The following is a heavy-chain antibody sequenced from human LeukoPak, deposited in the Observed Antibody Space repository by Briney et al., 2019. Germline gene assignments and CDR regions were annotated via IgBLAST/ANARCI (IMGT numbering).Heavy chain of an antibody. V-gene: IGHV4-34*01. Sequence: SETLSLTCAVYGGSFSGYYWSWIRQPPGKGLEWIGEINHSGSTNYNPSLKSRVTISVDTSKNQFSLKLSSVTAADTAVYYCARDSSYDFWSGNGGFDYWGQGTLVTVSS. CDR1: GGSFSGYY. D-gene: IGHD3-3*01. CDR2: INHSGST. J-gene: IGHJ4*02. CDR3: ARDSSYDFWSGNGGFDY.